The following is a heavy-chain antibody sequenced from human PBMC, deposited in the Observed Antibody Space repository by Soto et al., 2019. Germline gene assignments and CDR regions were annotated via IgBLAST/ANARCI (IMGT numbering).Heavy chain of an antibody. J-gene: IGHJ4*02. V-gene: IGHV3-53*01. D-gene: IGHD3-22*01. Sequence: GALRLSCAASGFTVSSNYMSWVRQAPGKGLEWVSVIYSGGSTYYADSVKGRFTISRDNSKNTLYLQMNSLRAEDTAVYYCARGVSFYYDSSGYFDYWGQGTLVTVSS. CDR1: GFTVSSNY. CDR3: ARGVSFYYDSSGYFDY. CDR2: IYSGGST.